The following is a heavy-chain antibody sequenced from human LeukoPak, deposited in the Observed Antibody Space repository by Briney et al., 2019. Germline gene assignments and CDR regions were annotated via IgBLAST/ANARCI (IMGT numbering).Heavy chain of an antibody. CDR3: AKSTTVTTQQRGYFDY. D-gene: IGHD4-11*01. CDR1: GFTFSSYG. CDR2: ISYDGSNK. V-gene: IGHV3-30*18. J-gene: IGHJ4*02. Sequence: GGSLRLSCAASGFTFSSYGMHWVRQAPGKGLEGGAVISYDGSNKYFADSVKGRFTNSRDNPKNTLNLQMNSLRAEDTAVYYCAKSTTVTTQQRGYFDYWGQGTLVTVSS.